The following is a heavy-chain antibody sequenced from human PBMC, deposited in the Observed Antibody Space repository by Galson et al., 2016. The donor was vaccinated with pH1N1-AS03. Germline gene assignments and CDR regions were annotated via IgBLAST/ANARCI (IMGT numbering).Heavy chain of an antibody. V-gene: IGHV4-38-2*01. CDR3: VRGGREVRSDAIFPGGADS. J-gene: IGHJ4*02. D-gene: IGHD2-15*01. CDR2: IYHTGTS. CDR1: GYSISTGYY. Sequence: ETLSLTCAVSGYSISTGYYWGWIRQPPGKGLEWLGSIYHTGTSHYNPSVKSRVIISVDTSNNQFSLKLSPVSAADTAVYYCVRGGREVRSDAIFPGGADSWGRGTLVSVSS.